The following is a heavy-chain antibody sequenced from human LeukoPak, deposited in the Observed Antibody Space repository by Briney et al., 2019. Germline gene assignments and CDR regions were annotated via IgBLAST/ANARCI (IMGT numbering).Heavy chain of an antibody. V-gene: IGHV4-4*07. CDR3: ARTMTNCSSTSCYTFDP. CDR1: GGSISSYY. D-gene: IGHD2-2*02. CDR2: IYTSGST. Sequence: SKTLSLTCTVSGGSISSYYWGWIRQPAGKGLEWMGRIYTSGSTNYNPSLKSRVTMSVDTSKNQFSLKLSSVTAADMAVYYCARTMTNCSSTSCYTFDPWGPGTLVTVSS. J-gene: IGHJ5*02.